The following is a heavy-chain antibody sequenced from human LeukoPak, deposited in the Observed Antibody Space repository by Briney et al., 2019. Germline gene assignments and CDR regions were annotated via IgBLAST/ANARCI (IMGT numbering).Heavy chain of an antibody. J-gene: IGHJ4*02. CDR3: ARVPAVGVIDY. D-gene: IGHD1-26*01. V-gene: IGHV4-30-4*01. Sequence: SETLSLTCTVSGGSISSGDYYWSWIRQPPGKGLEWIGYIYYSGSTYYNPSLKSRVTISVDTSKNQFSLKLSSVTAADTAVYYCARVPAVGVIDYWGQGTLVTVSS. CDR1: GGSISSGDYY. CDR2: IYYSGST.